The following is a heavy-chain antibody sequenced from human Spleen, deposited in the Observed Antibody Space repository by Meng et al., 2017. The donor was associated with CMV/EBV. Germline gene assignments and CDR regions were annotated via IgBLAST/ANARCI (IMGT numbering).Heavy chain of an antibody. D-gene: IGHD3-9*01. J-gene: IGHJ4*02. V-gene: IGHV4-39*02. CDR2: TYYSGST. CDR1: GGSISSSSYY. CDR3: AREVSVGDYDILTGSYYFDY. Sequence: GSLRLSCTVSGGSISSSSYYWGWIRQPPGKGLEWIGSTYYSGSTYYNPSLKSRVTISVDTSKNQFSLKLSSVTAADTAVYYCAREVSVGDYDILTGSYYFDYWGQGTLVTVSS.